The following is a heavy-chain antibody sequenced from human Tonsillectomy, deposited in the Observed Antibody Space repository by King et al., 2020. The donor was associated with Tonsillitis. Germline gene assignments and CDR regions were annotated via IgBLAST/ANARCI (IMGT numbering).Heavy chain of an antibody. Sequence: VQLQQWGAGLLKPSETLSLTCAVYGGSFSGYYWSWIRQPPGKGLEWIGEINHSGSTNYNPSLKSRVTVSVDTSKNQFSLKLRSVTAADTAVYYCAKGGILTGYPDNRFDPWGQGTLVTVSS. J-gene: IGHJ5*02. CDR2: INHSGST. CDR1: GGSFSGYY. CDR3: AKGGILTGYPDNRFDP. V-gene: IGHV4-34*01. D-gene: IGHD3-9*01.